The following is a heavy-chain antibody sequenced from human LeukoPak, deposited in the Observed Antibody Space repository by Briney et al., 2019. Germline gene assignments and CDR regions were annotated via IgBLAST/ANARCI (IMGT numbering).Heavy chain of an antibody. J-gene: IGHJ6*03. CDR1: GDSVPSNSAA. Sequence: SQTLSLTCAISGDSVPSNSAAWNWIRQSPSRGLEWLGRTYYRSKWYNDYAVSVKSRITINPDTSKNQFSLQLNSVTPEDTAVYYCARDRSIAVAVNYYYYYYMDVWGKGTTVTVSS. CDR2: TYYRSKWYN. CDR3: ARDRSIAVAVNYYYYYYMDV. D-gene: IGHD6-19*01. V-gene: IGHV6-1*01.